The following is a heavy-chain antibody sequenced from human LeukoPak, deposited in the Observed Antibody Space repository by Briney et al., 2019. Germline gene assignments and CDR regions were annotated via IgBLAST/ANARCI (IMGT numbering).Heavy chain of an antibody. J-gene: IGHJ4*02. CDR2: ISYDGSNK. Sequence: GGSLRLSCAASGFTFSSYAMHWVRQAPGKGLEWVAVISYDGSNKYYADSVKGRFTISRDNSKNTLYLQMNSLRAEDTAVYYCARGNYGEALGYWGQGTLVTVSS. CDR3: ARGNYGEALGY. CDR1: GFTFSSYA. D-gene: IGHD4-17*01. V-gene: IGHV3-30-3*01.